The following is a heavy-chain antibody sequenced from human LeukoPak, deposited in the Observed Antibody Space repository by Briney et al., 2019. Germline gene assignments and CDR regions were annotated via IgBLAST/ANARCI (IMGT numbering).Heavy chain of an antibody. D-gene: IGHD2-2*01. CDR3: ARDYCTTTRCSPNYFDY. V-gene: IGHV4-59*01. J-gene: IGHJ4*02. CDR2: ISYSGNT. Sequence: SETLSLTCSVSGGSISSYYWSWIRQPPGKGLEWIGDISYSGNTNYNPSLKSRVTISVDTSKNQFSLKLSSVTAADTAVYYCARDYCTTTRCSPNYFDYWGQGTLVTVSS. CDR1: GGSISSYY.